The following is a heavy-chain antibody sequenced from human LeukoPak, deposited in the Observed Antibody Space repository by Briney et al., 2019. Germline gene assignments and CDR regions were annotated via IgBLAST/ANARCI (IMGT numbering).Heavy chain of an antibody. V-gene: IGHV3-23*01. CDR2: TTGLGDNT. CDR1: GFFFSDSA. Sequence: GGSLRLSCAASGFFFSDSAMAWVRQAPGKGLEWVSTTTGLGDNTHYADSVKGRFTISRDNSKNTLYLQMNSLRAEDTAVYYCANSHFDYWGQGTLVTVSS. CDR3: ANSHFDY. J-gene: IGHJ4*02.